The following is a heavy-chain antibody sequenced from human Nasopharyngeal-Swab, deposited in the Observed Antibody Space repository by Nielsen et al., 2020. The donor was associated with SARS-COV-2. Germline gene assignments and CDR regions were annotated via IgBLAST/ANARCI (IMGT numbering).Heavy chain of an antibody. CDR1: GGSISSSTYY. Sequence: SETLSLTCTVSGGSISSSTYYWAWIRQPPGKGLEWIGSIYYGGSTYYTPSLKSRVTISVDTSKNQFSPKLSSVTAADTAVYYCATLSSSWYEYYFDYWGQGTLVTVSS. V-gene: IGHV4-39*01. CDR3: ATLSSSWYEYYFDY. CDR2: IYYGGST. D-gene: IGHD6-13*01. J-gene: IGHJ4*02.